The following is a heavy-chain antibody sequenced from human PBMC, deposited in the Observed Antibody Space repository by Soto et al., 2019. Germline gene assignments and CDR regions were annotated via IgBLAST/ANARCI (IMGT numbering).Heavy chain of an antibody. CDR2: IWYDGSNK. J-gene: IGHJ5*02. CDR1: GFTFSSYG. V-gene: IGHV3-33*01. D-gene: IGHD3-3*01. CDR3: AREGSHYDFWSGQHNRFDP. Sequence: GGSLRLSCAASGFTFSSYGMHWVRQAPGKGLEWVAVIWYDGSNKYYADSVKGRFTISRDNSKNTLYLQMNSLRAEDTAVYYCAREGSHYDFWSGQHNRFDPWGQGTLVTVSS.